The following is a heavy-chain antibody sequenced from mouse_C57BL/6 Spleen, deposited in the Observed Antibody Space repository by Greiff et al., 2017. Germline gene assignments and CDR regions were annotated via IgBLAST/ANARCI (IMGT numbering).Heavy chain of an antibody. V-gene: IGHV1-54*01. D-gene: IGHD2-5*01. CDR2: INPGSGGT. Sequence: VQLQQSGAELVRPGTSVKVSCKASGYAFTNYLIEWVKQRPGQGLEWIGVINPGSGGTNYNEKFKGKATLTADKSSSTAYMQLSSLTSEDSAVYFCARHYSNFRFAYWGQGTLVTVSA. J-gene: IGHJ3*01. CDR1: GYAFTNYL. CDR3: ARHYSNFRFAY.